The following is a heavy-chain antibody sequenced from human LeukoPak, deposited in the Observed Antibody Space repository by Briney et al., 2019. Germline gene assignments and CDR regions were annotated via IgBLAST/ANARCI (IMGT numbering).Heavy chain of an antibody. D-gene: IGHD2-21*01. CDR3: ARGPNPPYCGGDCYSYYYYMDV. CDR1: GYTFTSYG. CDR2: ISAYNGNT. V-gene: IGHV1-18*01. Sequence: ASVKVSCKASGYTFTSYGISWVRQAPGQGLEWMGWISAYNGNTNYAQKLQGRVTMTTDTSTSTAYMELRSLRSDDTAVYYCARGPNPPYCGGDCYSYYYYMDVWGKGTTVTVSS. J-gene: IGHJ6*03.